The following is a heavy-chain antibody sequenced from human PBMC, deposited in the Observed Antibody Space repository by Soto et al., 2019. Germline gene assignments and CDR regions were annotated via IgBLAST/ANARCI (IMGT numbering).Heavy chain of an antibody. V-gene: IGHV1-46*01. Sequence: ASVKVSCKASGYTFTSYYMHWVRQAPGQGLEWMGIINPSGGSTSYAQKFQGRVTMTGDTSTSTVYMELSSLRSEDTAVYYCARDWGPFYFDYWGQGTLVTVSS. D-gene: IGHD3-16*01. CDR2: INPSGGST. CDR3: ARDWGPFYFDY. J-gene: IGHJ4*02. CDR1: GYTFTSYY.